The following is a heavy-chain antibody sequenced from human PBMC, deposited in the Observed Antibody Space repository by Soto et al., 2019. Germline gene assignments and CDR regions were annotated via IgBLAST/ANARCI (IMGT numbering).Heavy chain of an antibody. CDR2: IYYSGST. CDR3: AGFVVPASRNSDFDY. J-gene: IGHJ4*02. V-gene: IGHV4-39*01. D-gene: IGHD2-15*01. CDR1: GISVSTSDYY. Sequence: SETLSLTCTVSGISVSTSDYYWGCFRQPPGKGLDWIGNIYYSGSTFYNPSLRSRVTLSVDTSKNQFSLRLNSVTAADTAVYFCAGFVVPASRNSDFDYWGQGTLVTVSS.